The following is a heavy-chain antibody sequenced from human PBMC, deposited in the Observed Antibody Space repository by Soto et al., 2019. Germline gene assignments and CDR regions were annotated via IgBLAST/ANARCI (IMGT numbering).Heavy chain of an antibody. CDR1: GFTFSNAW. D-gene: IGHD3-3*01. Sequence: PGGSLRLSCAASGFTFSNAWMNWVRQAPGKGLEWVGRIKSKTDGGTTDYAAPVKGRFTISRDDSKNTLYLQMNSLKTEDTAVYYCTTDPSITIFGVVIIGPYYYGMDVWGQGTTVTVS. V-gene: IGHV3-15*07. J-gene: IGHJ6*02. CDR2: IKSKTDGGTT. CDR3: TTDPSITIFGVVIIGPYYYGMDV.